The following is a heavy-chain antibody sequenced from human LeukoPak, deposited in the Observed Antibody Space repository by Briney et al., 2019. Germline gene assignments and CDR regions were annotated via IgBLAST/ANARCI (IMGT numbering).Heavy chain of an antibody. J-gene: IGHJ3*02. CDR2: IFYTGAT. D-gene: IGHD6-13*01. CDR3: ARILKSAAGTWAAFDI. Sequence: SETLSLTCTVSGGSMNTYYWSWIRQPPGQGLEWVGYIFYTGATNYNPSVKSRVNISVDKSQSQFFLNLRSVTAADTAVYFCARILKSAAGTWAAFDIWGHGTMVIVSS. V-gene: IGHV4-59*01. CDR1: GGSMNTYY.